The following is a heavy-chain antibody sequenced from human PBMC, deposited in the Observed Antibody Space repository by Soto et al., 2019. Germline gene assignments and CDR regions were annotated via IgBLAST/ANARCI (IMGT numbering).Heavy chain of an antibody. V-gene: IGHV3-23*01. CDR2: ISGSGGRT. J-gene: IGHJ3*02. Sequence: VSLSLSCAAYGFTFSSYSMSWVRQAPGKGLEWVSAISGSGGRTYYADSVKGRFTISRDNSKNTLFLQMNSLRAEDTAVYYCAKDGGTTGTTGAFDIWGQGTMVTGSS. CDR1: GFTFSSYS. CDR3: AKDGGTTGTTGAFDI. D-gene: IGHD1-1*01.